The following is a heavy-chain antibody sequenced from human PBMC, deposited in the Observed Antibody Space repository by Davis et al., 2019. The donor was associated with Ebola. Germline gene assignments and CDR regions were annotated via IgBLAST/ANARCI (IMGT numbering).Heavy chain of an antibody. CDR1: GVSISNYY. D-gene: IGHD6-13*01. Sequence: SETLSLTCNVSGVSISNYYWSWIRQPPGKGLEWIGYIYYSGSTNYNPSLKSRVTISVDTSKNQFSLKLSSVTAADTAVYYCAGIAAAGTLTGREMVTYYYGMDVWGQGTTVTVSS. CDR3: AGIAAAGTLTGREMVTYYYGMDV. CDR2: IYYSGST. J-gene: IGHJ6*02. V-gene: IGHV4-59*01.